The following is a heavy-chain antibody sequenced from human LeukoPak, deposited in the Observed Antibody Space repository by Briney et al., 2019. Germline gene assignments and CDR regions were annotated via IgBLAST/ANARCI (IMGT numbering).Heavy chain of an antibody. Sequence: SETLSLTCTVSGGSISSSSYYWGWIRQPPGKGLEWIGSIYYSGSTYYNPSLKSRVTISVDTSKNQFSLKLSSVTAADAAVYYCARIESGWYPLGAEAFDIWGQGTMVTVSS. CDR2: IYYSGST. V-gene: IGHV4-39*01. CDR1: GGSISSSSYY. J-gene: IGHJ3*02. CDR3: ARIESGWYPLGAEAFDI. D-gene: IGHD6-19*01.